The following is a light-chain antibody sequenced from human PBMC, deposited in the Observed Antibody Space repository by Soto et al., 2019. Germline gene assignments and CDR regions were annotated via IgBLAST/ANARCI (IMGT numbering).Light chain of an antibody. CDR1: SSDVGGYNY. J-gene: IGLJ1*01. Sequence: QSVLTQPASGSGSPGQSITISCTGTSSDVGGYNYVSWYQQHPVKAPKLMIYDVTNRPSGVSDRFSGSKSGNTASLTISGLQAEDEADYYCSSYTSSSTPDVFGTGTKLTVL. CDR2: DVT. V-gene: IGLV2-14*01. CDR3: SSYTSSSTPDV.